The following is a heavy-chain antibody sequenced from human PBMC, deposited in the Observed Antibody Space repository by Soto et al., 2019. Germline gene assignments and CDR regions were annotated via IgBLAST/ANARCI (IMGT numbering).Heavy chain of an antibody. CDR3: ARDSVTAGAFDI. CDR1: GFTFSSYA. J-gene: IGHJ3*02. D-gene: IGHD2-21*02. V-gene: IGHV3-23*01. CDR2: ISASGGST. Sequence: EVQLLESGGGLVQPGGSLRLSCAASGFTFSSYAMSWVRQAPGKGLEWVSAISASGGSTYYADSVKGRFTISRDNSKNTLYLQMNSLRAEDTAVYYCARDSVTAGAFDIWGQGTMVTVSS.